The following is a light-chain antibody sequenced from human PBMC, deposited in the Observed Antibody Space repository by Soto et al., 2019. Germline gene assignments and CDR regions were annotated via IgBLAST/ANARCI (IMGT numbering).Light chain of an antibody. J-gene: IGKJ5*01. CDR1: QSLSSSY. CDR2: GAS. Sequence: EIVLTQSPGTLSLSPGERATLSCRASQSLSSSYIAWYQQKPGQAPRLLIYGASSRPTGIPDRFSGSGSGTDFTLTISRLEPEDFAVYYCQQYGSSSTFGQGTRLEI. CDR3: QQYGSSST. V-gene: IGKV3-20*01.